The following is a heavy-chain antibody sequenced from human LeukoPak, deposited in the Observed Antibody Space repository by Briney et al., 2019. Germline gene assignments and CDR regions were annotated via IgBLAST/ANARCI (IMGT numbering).Heavy chain of an antibody. J-gene: IGHJ4*02. D-gene: IGHD3-22*01. CDR3: TTLGYHLDS. Sequence: GGSLRLSCAATGFAFSAYEMNWVRQAPGKGLGWVAYSSGSDTTIYYADSVKGRFVISRDNARSSLYLQMNSLRAEDTALYYCTTLGYHLDSWGQGTLVTVSS. CDR1: GFAFSAYE. V-gene: IGHV3-48*03. CDR2: SSGSDTTI.